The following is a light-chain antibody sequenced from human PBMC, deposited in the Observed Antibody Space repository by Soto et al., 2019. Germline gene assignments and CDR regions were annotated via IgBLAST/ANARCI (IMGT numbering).Light chain of an antibody. V-gene: IGKV1-39*01. CDR1: QSISKN. Sequence: DIQMTQSPSTLSSSVGDRVTITCRASQSISKNLNWYQHKVGKAPQLLIYSASDSQAGVPSRFRGSGSGTDFTLIISGLQPEDFATYYCQQSYISPYTFGQGTKVDIK. J-gene: IGKJ2*01. CDR3: QQSYISPYT. CDR2: SAS.